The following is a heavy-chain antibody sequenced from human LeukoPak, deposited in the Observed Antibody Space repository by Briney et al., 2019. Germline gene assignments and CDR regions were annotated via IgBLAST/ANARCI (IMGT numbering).Heavy chain of an antibody. CDR1: GSTFSNYA. J-gene: IGHJ4*02. Sequence: GGSLRLSCAASGSTFSNYAMSWVRQVPGKGLEWVSVISGGGGSTYYADSVKGRFTISRDTSKNTLYLQMNNLRAEDTAVYYCAKGSDTSCYSSSNYWGQGTLVTVSS. V-gene: IGHV3-23*01. D-gene: IGHD2-15*01. CDR3: AKGSDTSCYSSSNY. CDR2: ISGGGGST.